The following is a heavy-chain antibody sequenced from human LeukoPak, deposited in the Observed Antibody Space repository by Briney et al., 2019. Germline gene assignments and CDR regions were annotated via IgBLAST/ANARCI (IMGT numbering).Heavy chain of an antibody. CDR3: AKTTTRSSYYDKTGSNWFDP. CDR2: ISGSGGST. D-gene: IGHD3-22*01. J-gene: IGHJ5*02. V-gene: IGHV3-23*01. Sequence: GGSLRLSCAASGFTFSSYAMSWVRQAPGKGLEWVSAISGSGGSTYYADSVKGRFTISRDNSKNTLYLQMNSLRAEDTAIYYCAKTTTRSSYYDKTGSNWFDPWGQGTLVTVSS. CDR1: GFTFSSYA.